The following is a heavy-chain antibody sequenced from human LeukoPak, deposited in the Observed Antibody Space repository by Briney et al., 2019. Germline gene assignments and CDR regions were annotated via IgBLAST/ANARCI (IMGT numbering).Heavy chain of an antibody. J-gene: IGHJ4*02. CDR3: ASRKDTPHLPDY. D-gene: IGHD5-18*01. CDR2: ISYDGGKK. Sequence: GGSLRLSCAVSDFTFSTYAMHWLRQAPDKGLEWVAVISYDGGKKYYADSVKGRFTISRDNSKNTLYLQMNSLRTEDTAVYYCASRKDTPHLPDYWGQGTLVTVSS. CDR1: DFTFSTYA. V-gene: IGHV3-30-3*01.